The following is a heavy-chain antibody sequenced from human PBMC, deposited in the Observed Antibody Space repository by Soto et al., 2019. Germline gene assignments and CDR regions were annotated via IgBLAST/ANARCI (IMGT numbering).Heavy chain of an antibody. D-gene: IGHD6-25*01. V-gene: IGHV3-23*01. CDR2: ITGSGGDT. CDR1: GFTFTNYA. Sequence: PGGSLRLSCAASGFTFTNYAMSWVRQAPGKGLEWVSAITGSGGDTYHADSVKGRFTISRDNSKNTLYLQMNTLRAEDTAVYFVAKGAASGSPYYFECWGHETLVTVSS. CDR3: AKGAASGSPYYFEC. J-gene: IGHJ4*01.